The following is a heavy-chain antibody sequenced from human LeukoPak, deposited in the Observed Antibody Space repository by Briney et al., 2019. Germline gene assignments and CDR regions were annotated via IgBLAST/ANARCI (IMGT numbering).Heavy chain of an antibody. D-gene: IGHD6-13*01. J-gene: IGHJ4*02. CDR3: ARGPRGRAAAGTDYFDY. V-gene: IGHV4-34*01. CDR2: INHSGST. CDR1: GGSFSGYY. Sequence: SETLSLTCAVYGGSFSGYYWSWIRQPPGKGLEWIGEINHSGSTNYNPSLKSRVTISVDTSKNQFSLKLSSVTAADTAVYYCARGPRGRAAAGTDYFDYWGQGTLVTVSS.